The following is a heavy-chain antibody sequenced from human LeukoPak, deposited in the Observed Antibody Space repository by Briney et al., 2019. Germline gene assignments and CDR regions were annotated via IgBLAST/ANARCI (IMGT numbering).Heavy chain of an antibody. CDR3: ARGVTGTWYFDY. J-gene: IGHJ4*02. V-gene: IGHV1-69*13. Sequence: SVKVSCKASGYTFTSYAMNWVRQAPGQGLEWLGGIIPIFGTANYAQKFQGRVTITADESTSTAYMELSSLRSEDTAVYYCARGVTGTWYFDYWGQGTLVTVSS. CDR2: IIPIFGTA. D-gene: IGHD1-7*01. CDR1: GYTFTSYA.